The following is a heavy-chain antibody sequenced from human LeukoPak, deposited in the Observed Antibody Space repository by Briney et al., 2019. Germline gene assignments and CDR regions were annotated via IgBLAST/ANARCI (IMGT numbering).Heavy chain of an antibody. CDR2: ISSSSSYI. D-gene: IGHD6-13*01. CDR3: ARDLAPTGIAAAGTNWFDP. Sequence: GGSLRLSCAASGFTFSSYSMNRVRQAPGKGLEWISSISSSSSYIYYADSVKGRFTISRDNAKNSLYLQMNSLRAEDTAVYYCARDLAPTGIAAAGTNWFDPWGQGTLVTVSS. J-gene: IGHJ5*02. V-gene: IGHV3-21*01. CDR1: GFTFSSYS.